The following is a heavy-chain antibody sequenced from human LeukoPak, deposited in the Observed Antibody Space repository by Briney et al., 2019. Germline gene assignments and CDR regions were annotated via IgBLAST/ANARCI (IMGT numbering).Heavy chain of an antibody. CDR1: GYTITDYY. J-gene: IGHJ4*02. Sequence: ATLKVSCKASGYTITDYYVHWVRLAPGQGLEWIGWFNPNSSGTNYAQKFQGRLTMTRDTSISTAYMELNRLTSDDTVVYYCARGYAYFDYWGQGTLVTVSS. CDR3: ARGYAYFDY. V-gene: IGHV1-2*02. D-gene: IGHD2-2*01. CDR2: FNPNSSGT.